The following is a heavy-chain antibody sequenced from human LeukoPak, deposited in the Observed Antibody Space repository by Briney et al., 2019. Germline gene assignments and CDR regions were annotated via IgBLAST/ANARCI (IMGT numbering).Heavy chain of an antibody. CDR1: GYTFTGYY. D-gene: IGHD5-18*01. CDR2: INPNSGGT. J-gene: IGHJ4*02. V-gene: IGHV1-2*02. Sequence: ASVKVSCKASGYTFTGYYMHWVRQAPGQGREWMGWINPNSGGTNYAQKFQGRVTVTRDTSISTAYMELSRLRSDDTAVYYCARDKARTGSYGPDYWGQGTLVTVSS. CDR3: ARDKARTGSYGPDY.